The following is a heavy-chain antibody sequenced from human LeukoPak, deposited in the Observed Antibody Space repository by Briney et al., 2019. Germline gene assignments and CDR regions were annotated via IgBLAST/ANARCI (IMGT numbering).Heavy chain of an antibody. Sequence: GGSLRLSCAASGFTFSSYGMHWVRQAPGKGLEWVAVIWYDGSNKYYADSVKGRFTISRDNSKNTLYLQMNSLRAEDTAVYYCAKTLGGGSYSYYFDYWGQGTLVTVSS. V-gene: IGHV3-33*06. D-gene: IGHD1-26*01. CDR1: GFTFSSYG. CDR3: AKTLGGGSYSYYFDY. J-gene: IGHJ4*02. CDR2: IWYDGSNK.